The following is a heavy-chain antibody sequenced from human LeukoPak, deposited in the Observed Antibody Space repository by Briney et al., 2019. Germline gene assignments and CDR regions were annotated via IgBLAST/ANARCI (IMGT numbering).Heavy chain of an antibody. D-gene: IGHD6-19*01. CDR3: AKPLSSGWYSSLFDY. CDR1: GFTFDDYA. CDR2: ISWSSGSI. Sequence: PGGSLRLSCAASGFTFDDYAMHWVRQAPGKGLEWVSGISWSSGSIGYADSVKGRFTISRDNAKNSLYLQMNSLRAEDTALYYCAKPLSSGWYSSLFDYWGQGTLVTVSS. V-gene: IGHV3-9*01. J-gene: IGHJ4*02.